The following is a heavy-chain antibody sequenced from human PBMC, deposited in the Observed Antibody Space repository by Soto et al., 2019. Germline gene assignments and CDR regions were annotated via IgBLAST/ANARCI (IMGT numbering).Heavy chain of an antibody. Sequence: PSETLSLTCIVSGGSISPYHWSWIRQPPGKGLEWIGYIYYSGSTNYNPSLNSRVTMSVDMSKNQFSLKLSSVTAADTAVYYCARGTVTTQYFDYWGQGTLVTVSS. V-gene: IGHV4-59*01. CDR3: ARGTVTTQYFDY. CDR1: GGSISPYH. J-gene: IGHJ4*02. D-gene: IGHD4-17*01. CDR2: IYYSGST.